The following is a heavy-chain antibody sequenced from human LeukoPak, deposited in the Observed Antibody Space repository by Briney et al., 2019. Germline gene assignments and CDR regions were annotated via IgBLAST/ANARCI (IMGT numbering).Heavy chain of an antibody. CDR1: GFTFSSYG. V-gene: IGHV3-30*02. D-gene: IGHD3-10*01. CDR3: ANGYYYGSGRTYGMDV. J-gene: IGHJ6*02. Sequence: GGSRRLSCAAPGFTFSSYGMHWVRQAPGKGLEWVAFIRYDGSNKYYADSVKGRFTISRDNSKNTLYLQMNSLRAEDTAVYYCANGYYYGSGRTYGMDVWGQGTTVTVSS. CDR2: IRYDGSNK.